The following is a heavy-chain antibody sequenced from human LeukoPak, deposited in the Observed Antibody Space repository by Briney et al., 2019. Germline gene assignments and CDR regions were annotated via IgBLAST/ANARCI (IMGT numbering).Heavy chain of an antibody. D-gene: IGHD2-2*02. CDR2: IYHSGST. Sequence: SETLSLTCAVSGYSISSGYYWGWIRQPPGKGLEWIGSIYHSGSTYYNPSLKSRVTISVDTSKNQFSLKLSSVTAADTAVYYCARRICSSTSCYTGLFDYWGQGTLVTVSS. J-gene: IGHJ4*02. CDR1: GYSISSGYY. V-gene: IGHV4-38-2*01. CDR3: ARRICSSTSCYTGLFDY.